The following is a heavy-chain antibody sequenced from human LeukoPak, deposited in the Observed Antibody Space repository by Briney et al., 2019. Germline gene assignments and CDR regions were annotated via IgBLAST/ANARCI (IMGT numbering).Heavy chain of an antibody. J-gene: IGHJ4*02. CDR2: IIPIFGTA. CDR3: ARVYYYDSSGYYY. V-gene: IGHV1-69*05. CDR1: GYTFTSYD. D-gene: IGHD3-22*01. Sequence: AASVKVSCKASGYTFTSYDINWVRQATGQGLEWMGRIIPIFGTANYAQKFQGRVTITTDESTSTAYMELSSLRSEDTAVYYCARVYYYDSSGYYYWGQGTLVTVSS.